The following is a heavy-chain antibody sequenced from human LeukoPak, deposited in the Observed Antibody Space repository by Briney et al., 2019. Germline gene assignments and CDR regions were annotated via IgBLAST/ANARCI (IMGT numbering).Heavy chain of an antibody. CDR2: TYYMSKWYN. D-gene: IGHD1-7*01. CDR1: GDTVSSNSAA. Sequence: SQTLSLTCAISGDTVSSNSAAWNWIRQSPSRGLESLVRTYYMSKWYNDYAVSVKSRITIKPDTSKNQLSLQLNSVTPEDTAVYYCARSHWNYDNRFDPWGQGTLVTVSS. CDR3: ARSHWNYDNRFDP. J-gene: IGHJ5*02. V-gene: IGHV6-1*01.